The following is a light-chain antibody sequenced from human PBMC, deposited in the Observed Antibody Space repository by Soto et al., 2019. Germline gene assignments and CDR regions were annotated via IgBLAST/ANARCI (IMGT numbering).Light chain of an antibody. CDR1: QSVSGN. CDR3: HQYDYWPRT. CDR2: RAS. J-gene: IGKJ1*01. V-gene: IGKV3-15*01. Sequence: EIVMTQSPATLSVSPGERATLSCRASQSVSGNLAWYQQKPGQAPRLLIYRASTRVTGIPARFSGSGSGPEFTLTLSSLQSEDFAIYYCHQYDYWPRTFGQGTKVEIK.